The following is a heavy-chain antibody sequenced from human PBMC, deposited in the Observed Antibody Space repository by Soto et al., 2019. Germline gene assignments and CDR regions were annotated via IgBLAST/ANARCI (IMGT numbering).Heavy chain of an antibody. D-gene: IGHD3-16*01. CDR3: ASLGIYGPYYHSNGMHV. CDR1: GGSISSYY. J-gene: IGHJ6*02. V-gene: IGHV4-59*01. Sequence: PSETLSLTCTVSGGSISSYYWSWIRQPPGKGLEWIGYIYYSGSTNYNPSLKSRVTISVDTSKNQFSLKLSSVTAADTAVYYCASLGIYGPYYHSNGMHVWGQGTTGTGS. CDR2: IYYSGST.